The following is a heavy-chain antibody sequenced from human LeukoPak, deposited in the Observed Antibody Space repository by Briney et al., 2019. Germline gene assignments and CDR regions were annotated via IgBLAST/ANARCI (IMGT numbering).Heavy chain of an antibody. V-gene: IGHV3-7*01. CDR1: GFTFSNYW. D-gene: IGHD4-17*01. Sequence: GGSLRLSCAASGFTFSNYWMSWVRQAPGKGLEWVANIKKDSREKYYVDSVKGRFTISRDNAKNSLYLQMNSLRVEDTAVYYCARDGATVTTPNYYGMDVWGQGTTVTVSS. CDR2: IKKDSREK. J-gene: IGHJ6*02. CDR3: ARDGATVTTPNYYGMDV.